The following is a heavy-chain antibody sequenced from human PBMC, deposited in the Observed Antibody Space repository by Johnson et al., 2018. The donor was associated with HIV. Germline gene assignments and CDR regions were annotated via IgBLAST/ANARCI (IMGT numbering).Heavy chain of an antibody. J-gene: IGHJ3*02. CDR2: ISYDGSDK. D-gene: IGHD6-13*01. CDR3: ARGGAGIAAAEDAFDI. CDR1: GLTFSSYA. Sequence: VQLVESGGGVVQPGRSLRLSCAASGLTFSSYAMHWVRQAPGKGLEWVAVISYDGSDKYYADSVKGRFTITRDSPKNTLYLQMNSLRADDTAVYYCARGGAGIAAAEDAFDIWGQGTMVTVSS. V-gene: IGHV3-30-3*01.